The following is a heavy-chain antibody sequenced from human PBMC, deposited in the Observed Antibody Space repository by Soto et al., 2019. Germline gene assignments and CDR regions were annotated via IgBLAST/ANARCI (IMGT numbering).Heavy chain of an antibody. CDR2: IYPGDSDT. CDR3: ARQDCSSTSCYRFCPWFDP. Sequence: GESLKISCKGSGYSFTSYWIGWVRQMPGKGLEWMGIIYPGDSDTRYSPSFQGQVTISADKSISTAYLQWSSLKASDTAMYYCARQDCSSTSCYRFCPWFDPWGQGTLVTVSS. CDR1: GYSFTSYW. V-gene: IGHV5-51*01. J-gene: IGHJ5*02. D-gene: IGHD2-2*01.